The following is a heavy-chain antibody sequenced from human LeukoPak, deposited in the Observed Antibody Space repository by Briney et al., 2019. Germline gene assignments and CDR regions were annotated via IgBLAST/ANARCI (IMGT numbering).Heavy chain of an antibody. V-gene: IGHV1-69*13. CDR1: GGTFSSYA. CDR3: ASEDRSSWTLRAFDI. Sequence: SVKVSCKASGGTFSSYAISWVRQAPGQGLEWMGGIIPIFGTANYAQKFQGRVTITADESTSTAYMELSSLRSEDTAVYYCASEDRSSWTLRAFDIWGQGTMVTVSS. J-gene: IGHJ3*02. D-gene: IGHD6-13*01. CDR2: IIPIFGTA.